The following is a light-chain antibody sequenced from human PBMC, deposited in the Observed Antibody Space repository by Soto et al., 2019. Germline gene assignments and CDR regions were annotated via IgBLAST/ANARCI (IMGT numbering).Light chain of an antibody. CDR1: QSVISY. Sequence: EIVLTQSPATLSLSPGERATISCRASQSVISYFDWYQQKPGQAPRLLIYDASSRATGIPARFSGSGSGTDVTLTISSLEPEDFAVYYCQQRSDWPLTLGQGTKVEIK. CDR3: QQRSDWPLT. CDR2: DAS. V-gene: IGKV3-11*01. J-gene: IGKJ1*01.